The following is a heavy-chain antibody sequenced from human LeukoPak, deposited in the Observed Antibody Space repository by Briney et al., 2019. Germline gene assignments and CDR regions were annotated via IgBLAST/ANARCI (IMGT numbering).Heavy chain of an antibody. J-gene: IGHJ5*02. V-gene: IGHV4-61*02. D-gene: IGHD3-10*01. CDR1: GGSISSGSYY. Sequence: SQTLSLTCTVSGGSISSGSYYWSWIRQPAGKGLEWIGRIYTSGSTNYNPSLKSRVTISVDTSKNQFSLKLSSVTAADTAVYYCALSGSYSLNWFDPWGQGTLVTVSS. CDR3: ALSGSYSLNWFDP. CDR2: IYTSGST.